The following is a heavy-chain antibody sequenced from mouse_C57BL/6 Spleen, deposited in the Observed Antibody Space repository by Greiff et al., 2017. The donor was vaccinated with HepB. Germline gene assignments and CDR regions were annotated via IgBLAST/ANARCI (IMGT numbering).Heavy chain of an antibody. CDR1: GFTFSDYG. CDR3: AREYYASKYFDS. CDR2: ISSGSSTI. V-gene: IGHV5-17*01. Sequence: EVKLVESGGGLVKPGGSLKLSCAASGFTFSDYGMHWVRQAPEKGLEWVAYISSGSSTIYYADTVKGRFTITRDNAKDTLFLHMTSLRSEVTAMYYCAREYYASKYFDSWGKGTTLTDSS. D-gene: IGHD1-1*01. J-gene: IGHJ2*01.